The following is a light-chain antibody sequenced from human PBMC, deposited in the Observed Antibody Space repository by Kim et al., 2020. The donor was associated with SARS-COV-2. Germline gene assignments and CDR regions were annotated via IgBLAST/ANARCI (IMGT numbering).Light chain of an antibody. CDR3: QQRSNWPPLT. Sequence: YPGERATLSRRASQSVSSYLAWYQQKPGQAPRLLIYDASNRATGIPARFSGSGSGTDFTLTISSLEPEDFAVYYCQQRSNWPPLTFGGGTKVDIK. J-gene: IGKJ4*01. CDR1: QSVSSY. CDR2: DAS. V-gene: IGKV3-11*01.